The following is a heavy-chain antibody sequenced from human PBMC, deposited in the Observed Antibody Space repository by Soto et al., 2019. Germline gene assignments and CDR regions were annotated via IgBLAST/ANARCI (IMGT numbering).Heavy chain of an antibody. CDR2: IYPGGSDT. Sequence: LGESLKISCKGSGYSFTNYWIGWVRQMPGKGLEWMGIIYPGGSDTRYSPSFQGQVTISADKSITTAYLQWSSLKASDTAIYYCARHRSSAWDVFDIWGQGTMVTVSS. J-gene: IGHJ3*02. CDR1: GYSFTNYW. D-gene: IGHD6-19*01. CDR3: ARHRSSAWDVFDI. V-gene: IGHV5-51*01.